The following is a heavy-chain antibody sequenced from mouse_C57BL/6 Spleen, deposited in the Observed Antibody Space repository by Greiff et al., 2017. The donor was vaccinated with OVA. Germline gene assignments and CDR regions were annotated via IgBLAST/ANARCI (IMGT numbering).Heavy chain of an antibody. V-gene: IGHV1-39*01. CDR1: GYSFTDYN. Sequence: VQLKQSGPELVKPGASVKLSCTASGYSFTDYNMNWVKQSTGKSLEWIGVINPNYGTTSYNQKFKGKATLTVDQSSSTAYMQLNSLTSDDSAVYYGARGRNYYGNYYAMDYWGQGTSVTVAS. CDR2: INPNYGTT. J-gene: IGHJ4*01. CDR3: ARGRNYYGNYYAMDY. D-gene: IGHD1-1*01.